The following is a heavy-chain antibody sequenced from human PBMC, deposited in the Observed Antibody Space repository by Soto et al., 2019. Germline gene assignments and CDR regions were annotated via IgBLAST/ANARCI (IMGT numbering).Heavy chain of an antibody. CDR3: ARDGGSDYDYVWGSYRPNWFDP. Sequence: VQLVESGGGVVQPGRSLRLSCAASGFTFSSYGMHWVRQAPGKGLEWVAVIWYDGSNKYYADSVKGRFTISRDNFKNTLYLQMNSLRAEDTAVYYCARDGGSDYDYVWGSYRPNWFDPWGQGTLVTVSS. D-gene: IGHD3-16*02. V-gene: IGHV3-33*01. CDR1: GFTFSSYG. J-gene: IGHJ5*02. CDR2: IWYDGSNK.